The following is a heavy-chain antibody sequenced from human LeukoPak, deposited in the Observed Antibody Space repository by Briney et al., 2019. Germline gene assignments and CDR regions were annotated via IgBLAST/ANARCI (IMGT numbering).Heavy chain of an antibody. CDR1: GFTFSSYA. CDR3: ARVGDVDYFDY. CDR2: ISCNGGRT. V-gene: IGHV3-64*01. J-gene: IGHJ4*02. Sequence: GGSLRLSCAASGFTFSSYAMHWVRQAPGKGLEYVSAISCNGGRTYYANSVKGRFTISRDNSKNTLYLQMASLRAEDMPIYYCARVGDVDYFDYWGQGTLVTVSS. D-gene: IGHD1-26*01.